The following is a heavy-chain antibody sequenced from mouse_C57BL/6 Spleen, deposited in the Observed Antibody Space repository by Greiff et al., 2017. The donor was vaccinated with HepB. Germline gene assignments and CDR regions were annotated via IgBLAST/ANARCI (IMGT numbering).Heavy chain of an antibody. D-gene: IGHD2-4*01. CDR2: ISDGGSYT. Sequence: EVQRVESGGGLVKPGGSLKLSCAASGFTFSSYAMSWVRQTPEKRLEWVATISDGGSYTYYPDNVKGRFTISRDNAKHNLYLQMSHLKSEDTAMYYCARAPYDYDGAWFAYWGQGTLVTVSA. V-gene: IGHV5-4*01. J-gene: IGHJ3*01. CDR3: ARAPYDYDGAWFAY. CDR1: GFTFSSYA.